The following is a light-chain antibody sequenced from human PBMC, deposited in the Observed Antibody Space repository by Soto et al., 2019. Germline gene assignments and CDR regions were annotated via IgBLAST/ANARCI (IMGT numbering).Light chain of an antibody. Sequence: DIQMTQSPSSLSASVGDRVTITCRASQGIIDYLACYQQKPGKPPKLLIYGASTLQSGPPSRFSGSGAGTDFTLPISSLQPEDVATYYCQKYDSAPQPFGPGTNVEIK. V-gene: IGKV1-27*01. J-gene: IGKJ1*01. CDR3: QKYDSAPQP. CDR1: QGIIDY. CDR2: GAS.